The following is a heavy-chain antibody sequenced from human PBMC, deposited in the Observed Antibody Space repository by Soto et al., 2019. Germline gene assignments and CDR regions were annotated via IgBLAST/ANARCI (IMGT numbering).Heavy chain of an antibody. Sequence: SETLSLTWTVSGGSISSYYWSWIRQSPGKGLEWIGYIYYSGSTNYNPSLKSRVTISVDTSKNQFSLKLSSVTAADTAVYYCARHSDTDDYYDSSKFDPWGQGTLVTVSS. CDR1: GGSISSYY. J-gene: IGHJ5*02. CDR3: ARHSDTDDYYDSSKFDP. V-gene: IGHV4-59*08. D-gene: IGHD3-22*01. CDR2: IYYSGST.